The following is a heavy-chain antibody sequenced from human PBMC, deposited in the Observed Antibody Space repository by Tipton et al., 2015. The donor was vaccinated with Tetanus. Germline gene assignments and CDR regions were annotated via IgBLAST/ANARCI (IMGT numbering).Heavy chain of an antibody. V-gene: IGHV3-33*08. Sequence: SLRLSCAASGFAFSDYGMHWVRLAPGKGLEWVTVIWYDGSNKYYADSVKGRFTISRDNSKNTVYLQMNSLRIEDTALYYCAREGTSSSNDAFDLWGQGTMVTVS. CDR1: GFAFSDYG. CDR2: IWYDGSNK. CDR3: AREGTSSSNDAFDL. J-gene: IGHJ3*01. D-gene: IGHD6-6*01.